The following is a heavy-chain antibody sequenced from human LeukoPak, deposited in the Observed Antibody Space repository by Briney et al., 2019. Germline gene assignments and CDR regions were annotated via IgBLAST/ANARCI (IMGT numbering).Heavy chain of an antibody. D-gene: IGHD6-13*01. V-gene: IGHV5-51*01. CDR2: IYHGESDT. CDR3: AIREGSSWRIDY. Sequence: GGALEISCKGSGCHFNSYWIGWVRQMPGKGLEWMGIIYHGESDTRYSPSFEGQVTISADKSISTAYLQWSSLKASDTAMYYCAIREGSSWRIDYWGQGTLVTVSS. J-gene: IGHJ4*02. CDR1: GCHFNSYW.